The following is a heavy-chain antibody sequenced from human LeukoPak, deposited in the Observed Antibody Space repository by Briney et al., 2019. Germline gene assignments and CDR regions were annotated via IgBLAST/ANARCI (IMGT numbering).Heavy chain of an antibody. D-gene: IGHD3-10*01. CDR3: ARAGQEWFGELGFDQ. J-gene: IGHJ4*02. V-gene: IGHV3-7*01. Sequence: PGGSLRLSCAASGFSFSRYWMSWVRQAPGKELEWVANIKQDGSEKNYVESVKGRFTISRDNAKNSLYLQTNSLRAEDTAVYYCARAGQEWFGELGFDQWGQGTLVIVSS. CDR1: GFSFSRYW. CDR2: IKQDGSEK.